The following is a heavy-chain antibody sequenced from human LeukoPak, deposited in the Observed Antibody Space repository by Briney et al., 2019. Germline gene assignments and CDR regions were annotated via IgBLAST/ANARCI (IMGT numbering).Heavy chain of an antibody. Sequence: SETLSLTCTVSDGSISSRSDSWGWIRQPPGKGVEWVGSIHYSGTTYYNPSLKTRVTISVDASKNQFSLRLRSVTAADTAVYYCARDSPEGTFAFDNWGQGTLVTVSS. CDR3: ARDSPEGTFAFDN. V-gene: IGHV4-39*07. J-gene: IGHJ4*02. CDR2: IHYSGTT. D-gene: IGHD3-16*01. CDR1: DGSISSRSDS.